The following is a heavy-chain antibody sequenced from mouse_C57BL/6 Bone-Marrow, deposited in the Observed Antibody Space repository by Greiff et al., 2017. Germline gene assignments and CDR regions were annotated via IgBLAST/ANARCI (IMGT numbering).Heavy chain of an antibody. D-gene: IGHD2-4*01. J-gene: IGHJ3*01. CDR2: IDPENGDT. Sequence: EVQLQQSGAELVRPGASVKLSCTASGFNIKDDYMHWVKQRPEQGLEWIGWIDPENGDTEYASKFQGKATITADTSSNTAYLQLRSLTSEDTAVYYCTTELYYDYDWFAYWGQGTLVSVSA. V-gene: IGHV14-4*01. CDR1: GFNIKDDY. CDR3: TTELYYDYDWFAY.